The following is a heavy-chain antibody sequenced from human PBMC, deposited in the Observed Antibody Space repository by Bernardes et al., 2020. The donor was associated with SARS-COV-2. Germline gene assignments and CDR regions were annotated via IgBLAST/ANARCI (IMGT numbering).Heavy chain of an antibody. V-gene: IGHV3-30*03. Sequence: GSLRLSCAASGFTFSSYGMHWVRQAPGKGLEWVAVISYDGSNKYYADSVKGRFTISRDNSKNTLYLQMNSLRAEDTAVYYCARDGSSWYLDYWGQGTLVTVSS. CDR1: GFTFSSYG. D-gene: IGHD6-13*01. J-gene: IGHJ4*02. CDR2: ISYDGSNK. CDR3: ARDGSSWYLDY.